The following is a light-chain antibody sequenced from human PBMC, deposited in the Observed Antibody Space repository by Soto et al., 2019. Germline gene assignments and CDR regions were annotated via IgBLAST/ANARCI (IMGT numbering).Light chain of an antibody. V-gene: IGKV1-5*01. CDR2: DAS. CDR3: QQYNSYRT. CDR1: QSINIW. Sequence: DIQMTQSPSTLSASVGDIVTITCRARQSINIWLAWYQQKPGKAPKLLIYDASILESGVPSRFSGSGSGTEFTLTISSLQPDDFATYYCQQYNSYRTCGQGTKGDIK. J-gene: IGKJ1*01.